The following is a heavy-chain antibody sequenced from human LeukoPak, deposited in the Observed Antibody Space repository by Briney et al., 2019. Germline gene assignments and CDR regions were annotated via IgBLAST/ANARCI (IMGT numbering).Heavy chain of an antibody. Sequence: GGSPRLSCAAYRFTFSSYAMSWVRQAPGKGLEWVSAISGSGGSTYYADSVKGRFTISRDNSKNTLYLQMNSLRAEDTAVYYCATLYGRSVTTWVWWGQGTLVTVSS. CDR3: ATLYGRSVTTWVW. D-gene: IGHD4-17*01. CDR1: RFTFSSYA. CDR2: ISGSGGST. V-gene: IGHV3-23*01. J-gene: IGHJ4*02.